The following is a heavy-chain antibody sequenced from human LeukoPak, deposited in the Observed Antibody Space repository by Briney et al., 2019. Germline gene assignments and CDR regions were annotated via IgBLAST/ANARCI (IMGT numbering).Heavy chain of an antibody. V-gene: IGHV3-23*01. J-gene: IGHJ6*02. CDR3: TRDASGDTNSGPRMDV. Sequence: GGSLRLSCAASGFTFSSYAMSWVRQAPGKGLEWVSAISGSGGSTYYADSVKGRFTISRDNSKNTLHLQMSSLRAEDTAVYYCTRDASGDTNSGPRMDVWGQGTTVTVSS. CDR2: ISGSGGST. D-gene: IGHD1-26*01. CDR1: GFTFSSYA.